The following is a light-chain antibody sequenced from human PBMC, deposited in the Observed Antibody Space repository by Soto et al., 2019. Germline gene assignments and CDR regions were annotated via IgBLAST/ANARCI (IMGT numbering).Light chain of an antibody. V-gene: IGKV1-39*01. CDR2: AAS. CDR3: QQSYSTLLT. Sequence: DIQMTQSPSSLSASVGDRVTITCRASQSISSYLNWYQQKPGKAPKLLIYAASSLQSGVPSRFSGSGSETDCTLTISSLQPEDFATYYCQQSYSTLLTFGGGTKVEIK. J-gene: IGKJ4*01. CDR1: QSISSY.